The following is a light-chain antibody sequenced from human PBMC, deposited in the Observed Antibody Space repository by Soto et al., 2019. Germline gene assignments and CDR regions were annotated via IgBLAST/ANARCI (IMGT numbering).Light chain of an antibody. J-gene: IGLJ1*01. CDR1: SSDVGGYNS. Sequence: QSALAQPASVSGSPGQSITISCTGTSSDVGGYNSVSCYQHHPGKAPKLMIYEVSNRPSGVSDRFSGSKSGNTASLTISGLQAEDEADYYCSSYTTNTGLEYVFGTGTKVTV. CDR3: SSYTTNTGLEYV. V-gene: IGLV2-14*01. CDR2: EVS.